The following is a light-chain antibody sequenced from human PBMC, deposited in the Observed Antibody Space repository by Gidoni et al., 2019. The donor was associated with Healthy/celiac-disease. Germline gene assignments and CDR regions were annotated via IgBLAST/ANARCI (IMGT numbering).Light chain of an antibody. CDR3: QQRSNWLWT. CDR2: DAS. CDR1: QTVSSY. J-gene: IGKJ1*01. V-gene: IGKV3-11*01. Sequence: EIVLTQVPATLSLSPGERATLSCRASQTVSSYLAWYQQKPGQAPRLLIYDASNRATGIPARFSGSGSGTDFTLTISSLEPEDFAVYYCQQRSNWLWTFGQGTKVEIK.